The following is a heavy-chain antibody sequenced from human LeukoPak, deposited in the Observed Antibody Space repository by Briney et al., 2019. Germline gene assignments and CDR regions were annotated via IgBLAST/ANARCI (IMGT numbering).Heavy chain of an antibody. CDR3: ASGPYGDPSPYY. Sequence: GASVKVSCKASGYTFTSYGISCVRQAPGQGLEWMGWISAYNGNTNYAQKFQGRVTMTRNTSISTAYMELSSLRSEDTAVYYCASGPYGDPSPYYWGQGTLVTVSS. V-gene: IGHV1-18*01. D-gene: IGHD4-17*01. CDR1: GYTFTSYG. CDR2: ISAYNGNT. J-gene: IGHJ4*02.